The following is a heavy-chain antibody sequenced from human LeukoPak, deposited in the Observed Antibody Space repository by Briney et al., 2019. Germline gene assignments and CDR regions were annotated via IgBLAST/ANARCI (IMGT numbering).Heavy chain of an antibody. V-gene: IGHV3-48*02. CDR1: GFTFSSYY. CDR2: FSRSSSTI. J-gene: IGHJ3*02. CDR3: ARDQFYAFDI. Sequence: PGGSLRLSCAGSGFTFSSYYMIRVRQAPGKGLEWVSYFSRSSSTIYYADSVKGRFTISRDNAKNSLYLQMNSLRDEDTAVYYCARDQFYAFDIWGQGTMVTVSS.